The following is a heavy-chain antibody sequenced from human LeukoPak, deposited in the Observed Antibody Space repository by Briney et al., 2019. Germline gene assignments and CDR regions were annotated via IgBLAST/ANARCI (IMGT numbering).Heavy chain of an antibody. Sequence: ASVKVSCKVSGYTLTELSMHWVRQAPGKGLEWMGGFDPEDGETIYAQKFQGRVTMTEDTYTDTAYMELSSLRSEDTAVYYCALSLAAATYFDYWGQGTLVTVSS. CDR2: FDPEDGET. CDR3: ALSLAAATYFDY. CDR1: GYTLTELS. D-gene: IGHD6-13*01. J-gene: IGHJ4*02. V-gene: IGHV1-24*01.